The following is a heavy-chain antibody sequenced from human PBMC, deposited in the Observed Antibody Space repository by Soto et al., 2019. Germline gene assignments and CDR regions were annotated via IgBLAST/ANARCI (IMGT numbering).Heavy chain of an antibody. D-gene: IGHD3-22*01. CDR1: GGSFSGYY. CDR2: VSHSGRV. V-gene: IGHV4-34*01. J-gene: IGHJ5*02. CDR3: ARVVSSGYRWSDP. Sequence: QVQLQQWGAGLLTPSGTLSLTCGVYGGSFSGYYWSWIRQPPGKGLEWIGEVSHSGRVNANPSLKSRLTISVDTSKKQFSLKLISVTAADTAVYYCARVVSSGYRWSDPWGLGTPVIVSS.